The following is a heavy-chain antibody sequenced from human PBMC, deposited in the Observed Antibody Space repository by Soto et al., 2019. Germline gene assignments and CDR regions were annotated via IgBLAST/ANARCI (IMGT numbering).Heavy chain of an antibody. CDR1: GFIFNDHY. CDR3: TTLYTSGH. J-gene: IGHJ4*02. D-gene: IGHD6-19*01. Sequence: GGSLRLSCAASGFIFNDHYFDWVRQAPGRGLEWGGRTKNKANSYITEYAASVKGRFTISRDESKNSVFLQMNSLRTEDTAVYYCTTLYTSGHWGQGTLVTVSS. V-gene: IGHV3-72*01. CDR2: TKNKANSYIT.